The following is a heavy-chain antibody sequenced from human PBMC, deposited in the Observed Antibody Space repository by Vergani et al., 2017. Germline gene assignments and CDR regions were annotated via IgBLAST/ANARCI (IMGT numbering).Heavy chain of an antibody. J-gene: IGHJ5*02. V-gene: IGHV1-69*02. CDR3: ARVSRFLEMGFDP. D-gene: IGHD3-3*01. CDR1: GGTFSSYT. Sequence: QVQLVQSGAEVKKPGSSVKVSCKASGGTFSSYTISWVRQAPGQGLEWMGRIIPILGIANYAQKFQGRVTITADESTSTAYMELSSLRSEDTAVYYCARVSRFLEMGFDPWGQGTLVTVSS. CDR2: IIPILGIA.